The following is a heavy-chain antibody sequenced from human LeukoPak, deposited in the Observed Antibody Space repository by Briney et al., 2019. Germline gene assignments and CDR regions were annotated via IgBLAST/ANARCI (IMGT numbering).Heavy chain of an antibody. Sequence: GGSLRLSCAASGFAFSYSSMHWVRQAPGKGLEWVAGISYDGHYKGYADSVRGRFTISRDDSKNHLYLEMSGLRPEDAAPYYCVRDLLVGSPDYFGLWGQGALVTVSS. CDR1: GFAFSYSS. CDR3: VRDLLVGSPDYFGL. CDR2: ISYDGHYK. V-gene: IGHV3-30*04. D-gene: IGHD1-26*01. J-gene: IGHJ4*02.